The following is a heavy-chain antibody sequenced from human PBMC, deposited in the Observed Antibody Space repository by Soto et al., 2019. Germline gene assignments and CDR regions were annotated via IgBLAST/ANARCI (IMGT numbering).Heavy chain of an antibody. D-gene: IGHD3-3*01. J-gene: IGHJ6*02. CDR2: ISYDGSNK. CDR3: AKALXAIFGVAPDHYYYGMDV. V-gene: IGHV3-30*18. Sequence: GGSLRLSCAASGFTFSSYGMHWVRQAPGKGLEWVAVISYDGSNKYYADSVKGRFTISRDNSKNTLYLQMNSLRAEDTAVYYCAKALXAIFGVAPDHYYYGMDVWGQGTTVTVSS. CDR1: GFTFSSYG.